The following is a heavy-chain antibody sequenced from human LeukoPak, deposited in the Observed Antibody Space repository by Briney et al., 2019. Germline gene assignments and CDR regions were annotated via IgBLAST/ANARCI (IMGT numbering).Heavy chain of an antibody. J-gene: IGHJ6*03. D-gene: IGHD3-3*01. CDR2: MNPNSGNT. CDR3: EGGQTYYDFWSGYYYYYYMDV. Sequence: ASVKVSCKASGYTFTSYDINWVRQATGQGLEWMGWMNPNSGNTGYAQKFQGRVTMTRNTSISTAYMQLSSLRSEDTAVYYCEGGQTYYDFWSGYYYYYYMDVWGKGTTVTVSS. CDR1: GYTFTSYD. V-gene: IGHV1-8*01.